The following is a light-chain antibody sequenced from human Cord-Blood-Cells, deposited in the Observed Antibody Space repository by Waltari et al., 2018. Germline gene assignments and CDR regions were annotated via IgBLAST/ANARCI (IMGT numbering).Light chain of an antibody. CDR1: QSVSSSY. J-gene: IGKJ4*01. CDR2: GAS. Sequence: EIVLTQSPGTLSLSPGERANPPCRASQSVSSSYLAWYQQKPGQAPRLLIYGASSRATGIPDRFSGSGSGTDFTLTISRLEPEDFAVYYCQQYGSSPNTFGGGTKVEIK. CDR3: QQYGSSPNT. V-gene: IGKV3-20*01.